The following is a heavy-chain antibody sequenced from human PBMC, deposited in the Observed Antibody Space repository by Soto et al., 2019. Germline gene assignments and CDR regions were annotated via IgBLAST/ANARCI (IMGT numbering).Heavy chain of an antibody. Sequence: ASVKVSCKTSGYTFTSYYMHWARQAPGQGLEWMGIINPSGGSTSYAQKFQGRVTMARDTSTSTVYMELSSLRSEDTAVYYCARDEGYCSGSSCYSEYFYYGMDVWGQGTTVTVSS. CDR3: ARDEGYCSGSSCYSEYFYYGMDV. J-gene: IGHJ6*02. V-gene: IGHV1-46*01. CDR2: INPSGGST. D-gene: IGHD2-15*01. CDR1: GYTFTSYY.